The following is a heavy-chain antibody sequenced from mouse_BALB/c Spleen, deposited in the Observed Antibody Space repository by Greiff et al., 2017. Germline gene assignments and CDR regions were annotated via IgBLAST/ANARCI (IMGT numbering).Heavy chain of an antibody. CDR1: GFTFSSYG. D-gene: IGHD3-3*01. Sequence: EVQLQESGGDLVKPGGSLKLSCAASGFTFSSYGMSWVRQTPDKRLEWVATISSGGSYTYYPDSVKGRFTISRDNAKNTLYLQMSSLKSEDTAMYYCARHEGTDFDYWGQGTTLTVSS. CDR3: ARHEGTDFDY. CDR2: ISSGGSYT. V-gene: IGHV5-6*01. J-gene: IGHJ2*01.